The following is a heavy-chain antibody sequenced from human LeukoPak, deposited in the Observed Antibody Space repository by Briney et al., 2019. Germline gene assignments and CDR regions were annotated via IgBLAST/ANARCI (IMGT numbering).Heavy chain of an antibody. CDR1: GFTFRGSA. Sequence: GGSLRLSCAASGFTFRGSAMHWVRQASGKGLEWVGRIRSKANSYATAYAASVKGRFTISRDDSKNTAYLQMNSLKTEDTAVYYCTRHRYDYVWGSYRPHDAFDIWGQGTMVTVSS. J-gene: IGHJ3*02. D-gene: IGHD3-16*02. V-gene: IGHV3-73*01. CDR3: TRHRYDYVWGSYRPHDAFDI. CDR2: IRSKANSYAT.